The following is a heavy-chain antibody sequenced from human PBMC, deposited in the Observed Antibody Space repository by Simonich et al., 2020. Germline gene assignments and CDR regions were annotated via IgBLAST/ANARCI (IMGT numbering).Heavy chain of an antibody. CDR2: IRAYKGNT. J-gene: IGHJ4*02. CDR1: GYTFTSYG. V-gene: IGHV1-18*01. Sequence: QVQLVQSGAEVKKPGASVKVSCKASGYTFTSYGISWVRQAPGQGLEWMGWIRAYKGNTNYAQKLQGRVTMTTDTSTSTAYMELRSLRSDDTAVYYCARASRGTWWYYYFDYWGQGTLVTVSS. D-gene: IGHD2-15*01. CDR3: ARASRGTWWYYYFDY.